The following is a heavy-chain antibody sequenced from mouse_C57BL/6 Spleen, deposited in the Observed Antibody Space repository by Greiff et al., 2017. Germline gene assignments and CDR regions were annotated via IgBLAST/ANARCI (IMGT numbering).Heavy chain of an antibody. J-gene: IGHJ2*01. Sequence: QVQLKQSGAELARPGASVKLSCKASGYTFTSYGISWVKQRTGQGLEWIGEIYPRSGNTYYNEKFKGKATLTADKSSSTAYMELRSLTSEDSAVYFCANYDGCGWGQGTTLTVSS. D-gene: IGHD2-3*01. CDR1: GYTFTSYG. CDR2: IYPRSGNT. CDR3: ANYDGCG. V-gene: IGHV1-81*01.